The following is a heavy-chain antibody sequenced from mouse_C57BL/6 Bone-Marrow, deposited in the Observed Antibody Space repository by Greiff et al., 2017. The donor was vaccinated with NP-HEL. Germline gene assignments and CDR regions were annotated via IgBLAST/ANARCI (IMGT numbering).Heavy chain of an antibody. CDR2: ISDGGSYT. D-gene: IGHD3-1*01. J-gene: IGHJ4*01. V-gene: IGHV5-4*01. Sequence: DVQLQESGGGLVKPGGSLKLSCAASGFTFSSYAMSWVRQTPEKRLEWVATISDGGSYTYYPDNAKGRFTISTDNAKNNLYLQMSHLKSEDTSMYYCARAGYYAMVYCGQGTSVTVSS. CDR3: ARAGYYAMVY. CDR1: GFTFSSYA.